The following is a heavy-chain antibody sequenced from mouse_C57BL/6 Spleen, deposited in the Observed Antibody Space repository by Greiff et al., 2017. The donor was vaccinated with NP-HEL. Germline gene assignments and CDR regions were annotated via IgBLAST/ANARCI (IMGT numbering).Heavy chain of an antibody. CDR1: GFTFSSYT. D-gene: IGHD2-4*01. J-gene: IGHJ4*01. V-gene: IGHV5-9*01. CDR2: ISGGGGNT. Sequence: DVMLVESGGGLVKPGGSLKLSCAASGFTFSSYTMSWVRQTPEKRLEWVATISGGGGNTYYPDSVKGRFTISRDNAKNTLYLQMSSLRSEDTALYYCARQDDYGDYAMDYWGQGTSVTVSS. CDR3: ARQDDYGDYAMDY.